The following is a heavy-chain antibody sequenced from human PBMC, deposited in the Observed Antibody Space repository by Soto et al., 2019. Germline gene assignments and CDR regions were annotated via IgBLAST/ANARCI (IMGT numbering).Heavy chain of an antibody. J-gene: IGHJ4*02. Sequence: VQLLESGGDLVQPGGSLRLSCAATGFSFSTFAMSWVRQAPGKGLEWVSAISGDGSTTYYVDSVKGRFTISRDNSRNTLYLQMNSLRVEDTALYYCAKEPLAQGRGWYADNWGQGTLVTVSS. CDR2: ISGDGSTT. CDR1: GFSFSTFA. D-gene: IGHD6-19*01. V-gene: IGHV3-23*01. CDR3: AKEPLAQGRGWYADN.